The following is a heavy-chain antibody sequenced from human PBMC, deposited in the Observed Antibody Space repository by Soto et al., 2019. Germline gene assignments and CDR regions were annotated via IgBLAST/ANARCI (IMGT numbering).Heavy chain of an antibody. J-gene: IGHJ4*02. CDR1: GGSISSGGYS. Sequence: SETLSLTCAVSGGSISSGGYSWSWIRQPPGKGLEWIGYIYHSGSTYYNPSLKSRVTISVDRSKNQFSLKLSSVTAADTAVYYCARLQGIPDPYIDYWGQGTLVTVSS. V-gene: IGHV4-30-2*01. CDR3: ARLQGIPDPYIDY. D-gene: IGHD6-13*01. CDR2: IYHSGST.